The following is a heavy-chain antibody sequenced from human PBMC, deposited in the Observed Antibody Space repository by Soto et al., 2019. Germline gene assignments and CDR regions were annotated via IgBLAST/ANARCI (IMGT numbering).Heavy chain of an antibody. D-gene: IGHD6-6*01. CDR3: ARAGIAARLGQYYFDY. CDR2: IYSSGST. Sequence: QHPGKGLEWIGYIYSSGSTYYNPSLKSRVTISVDTSKNQFSLKLSSVTAADTAVYYCARAGIAARLGQYYFDYWGQGTLVTVSS. V-gene: IGHV4-31*02. J-gene: IGHJ4*02.